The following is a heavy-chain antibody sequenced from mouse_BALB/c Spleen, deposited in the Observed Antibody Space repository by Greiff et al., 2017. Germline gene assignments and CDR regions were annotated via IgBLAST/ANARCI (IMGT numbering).Heavy chain of an antibody. Sequence: QVHVKQSGPGLVAPSQSLSITCTVSGFSLTSYGVHWVRQPPGKGLEWLGVIWAGGSTNYNSALMSRLSISKDNSKSQVFLKMNSLQTDDTAMYYCAREAGFAYWGQGTLVTVSA. CDR2: IWAGGST. V-gene: IGHV2-9*02. J-gene: IGHJ3*01. CDR1: GFSLTSYG. D-gene: IGHD3-3*01. CDR3: AREAGFAY.